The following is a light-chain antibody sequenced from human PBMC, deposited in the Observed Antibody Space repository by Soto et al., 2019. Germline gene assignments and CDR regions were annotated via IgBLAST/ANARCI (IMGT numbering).Light chain of an antibody. CDR3: SSYTSSSSYV. V-gene: IGLV2-14*03. Sequence: QSVLTQPASVSGSPGQSITISCTGTSSDVGAYQYVSWYQQHPGKAPKLMIYDVSNRPSGVSNRFSGSKSSNTASLTISGLQAEDEADYYCSSYTSSSSYVFGTGTKVTVL. J-gene: IGLJ1*01. CDR2: DVS. CDR1: SSDVGAYQY.